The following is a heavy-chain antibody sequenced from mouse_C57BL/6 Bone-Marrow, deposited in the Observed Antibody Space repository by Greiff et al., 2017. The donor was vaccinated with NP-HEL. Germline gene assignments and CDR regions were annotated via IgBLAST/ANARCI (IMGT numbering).Heavy chain of an antibody. D-gene: IGHD2-3*01. J-gene: IGHJ3*01. CDR3: TTCYDGYWGFAY. V-gene: IGHV14-4*01. CDR1: GFNIKDDY. CDR2: IDPENGDT. Sequence: EVQLQQSGAELVRPGASVKLSCTASGFNIKDDYMHWVKQRPEQGLEWIGWIDPENGDTEYASKFQGKATITAETSSNTAYLQLSSLTSEDTAVYYCTTCYDGYWGFAYWGQGTLVTVSA.